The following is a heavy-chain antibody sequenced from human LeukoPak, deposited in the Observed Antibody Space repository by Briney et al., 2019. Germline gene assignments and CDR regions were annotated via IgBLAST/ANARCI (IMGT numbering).Heavy chain of an antibody. CDR2: FYPEDGET. J-gene: IGHJ4*02. Sequence: GSVKVSCKVSGYTLTELSMHWVRPAPGKGLEWVGGFYPEDGETIYAQKFQGRVTMTEDTSTDTAYMELSSLRSEDTAVYYCATGYYYGSGSYYYGDYWGQGTLVTVSS. V-gene: IGHV1-24*01. CDR3: ATGYYYGSGSYYYGDY. CDR1: GYTLTELS. D-gene: IGHD3-10*01.